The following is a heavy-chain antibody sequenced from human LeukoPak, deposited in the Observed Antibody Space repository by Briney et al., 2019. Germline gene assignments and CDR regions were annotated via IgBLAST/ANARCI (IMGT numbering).Heavy chain of an antibody. V-gene: IGHV1-69*01. Sequence: ASVKVSCKASGGTFSSYAISWVRQAPGQGLEWMGGIIPIFGTANYAQKFQGRVTITADESTSTAYMELSSLRSEDTAVYYCARVKVGDYGGKEVFDYWGQGTLVTVSS. J-gene: IGHJ4*02. D-gene: IGHD4-23*01. CDR3: ARVKVGDYGGKEVFDY. CDR2: IIPIFGTA. CDR1: GGTFSSYA.